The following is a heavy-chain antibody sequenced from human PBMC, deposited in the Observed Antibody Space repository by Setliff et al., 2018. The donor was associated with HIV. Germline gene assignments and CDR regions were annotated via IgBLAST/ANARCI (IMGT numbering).Heavy chain of an antibody. CDR1: GYSISSGYY. Sequence: SETLSLTCTVSGYSISSGYYWGWIRQPPGKGLEWFGSIYHSGSTYYNPSLKSRVTISVDTSKNQFSLKLSSVTAADTAVYYCARDLLLWPLTGNWFDPWGQGTLVTVSS. CDR3: ARDLLLWPLTGNWFDP. CDR2: IYHSGST. D-gene: IGHD3-10*01. J-gene: IGHJ5*02. V-gene: IGHV4-38-2*02.